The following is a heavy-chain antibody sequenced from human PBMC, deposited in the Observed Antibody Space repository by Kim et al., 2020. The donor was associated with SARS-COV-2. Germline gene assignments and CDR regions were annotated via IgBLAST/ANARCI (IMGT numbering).Heavy chain of an antibody. D-gene: IGHD6-25*01. Sequence: SETLSLTCTVSGGSVSSGDYYWSWLRQPPGKGLEWIGSVFYNGRTYYNPSHKRRSSVSVDTANNQISLKVTSVTAADTAVYYCARVWAAVGPPYWYDSWGQGSLVTVSS. J-gene: IGHJ5*01. CDR3: ARVWAAVGPPYWYDS. CDR2: VFYNGRT. V-gene: IGHV4-30-4*01. CDR1: GGSVSSGDYY.